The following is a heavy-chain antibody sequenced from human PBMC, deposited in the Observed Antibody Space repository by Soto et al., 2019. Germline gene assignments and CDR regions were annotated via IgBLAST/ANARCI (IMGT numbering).Heavy chain of an antibody. D-gene: IGHD6-6*01. CDR2: IKSKTDGGTT. CDR3: TTDVSIAAQVGDDNYYYYGMDV. V-gene: IGHV3-15*07. J-gene: IGHJ6*02. CDR1: GFTFSNAW. Sequence: GGSLRLSCAASGFTFSNAWMNWVRQAPGKGLEWVGRIKSKTDGGTTDYAAPVKGRFTISRDDSKNTLYLQMNSLKTEDTAVYYCTTDVSIAAQVGDDNYYYYGMDVWGQGTTVTVSS.